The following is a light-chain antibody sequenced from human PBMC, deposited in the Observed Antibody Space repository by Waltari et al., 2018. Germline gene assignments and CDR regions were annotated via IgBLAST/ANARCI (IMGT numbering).Light chain of an antibody. Sequence: EIVMTQSPATLSVSPGERATLSCRASQSVSSKLAWYQPKPGQAPRLLIYGASTGATGIPARFGGSGSGTEFTLTISSLQSEDFAVYYCQQYNNWPMTFGQGTRLEIK. V-gene: IGKV3-15*01. CDR3: QQYNNWPMT. CDR1: QSVSSK. CDR2: GAS. J-gene: IGKJ5*01.